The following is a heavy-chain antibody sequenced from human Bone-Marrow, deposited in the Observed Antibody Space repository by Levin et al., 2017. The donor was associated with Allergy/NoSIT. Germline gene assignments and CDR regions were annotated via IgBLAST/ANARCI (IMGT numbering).Heavy chain of an antibody. V-gene: IGHV3-30*18. CDR2: ISYDGSNK. CDR3: AKGVRAARQKGPLDY. CDR1: GFTFSSYG. J-gene: IGHJ4*02. Sequence: GGSLRLSCAASGFTFSSYGMHWVRQAPGKGLEWVAVISYDGSNKYYADSVKGRFTISRDNSKNTLYLQMNSLRAEDTAVYYCAKGVRAARQKGPLDYWGQGTLVTVSS. D-gene: IGHD6-6*01.